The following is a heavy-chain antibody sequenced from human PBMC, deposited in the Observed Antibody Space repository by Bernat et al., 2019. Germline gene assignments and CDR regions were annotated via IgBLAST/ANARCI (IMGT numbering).Heavy chain of an antibody. CDR3: ARDRAYGMDV. V-gene: IGHV3-74*01. Sequence: EVQLVESGGDLVQPGGSLRLSCAASGFTFNTYWMHWVRQAPGKGLVWVSRVHSDGSSTNYADSVKGRFTISRDNAKNTLYLQMNSLRAEDTAVYYCARDRAYGMDVWGQGTTVTVSS. CDR2: VHSDGSST. CDR1: GFTFNTYW. J-gene: IGHJ6*02.